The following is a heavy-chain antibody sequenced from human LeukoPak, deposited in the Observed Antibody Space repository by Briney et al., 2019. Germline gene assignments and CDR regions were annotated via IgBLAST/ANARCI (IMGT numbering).Heavy chain of an antibody. Sequence: SETLSLTCTVPGGSLSSSSDYWGWIRQPPGKWLEWLGRIYYSGSTCYNPSFKSRVTISVATSKNQFSLKLSSVTAADTAVYYCARWTPPSSGSHCFDPWGQGTLVTVSS. V-gene: IGHV4-39*01. J-gene: IGHJ5*02. CDR3: ARWTPPSSGSHCFDP. CDR2: IYYSGST. D-gene: IGHD6-19*01. CDR1: GGSLSSSSDY.